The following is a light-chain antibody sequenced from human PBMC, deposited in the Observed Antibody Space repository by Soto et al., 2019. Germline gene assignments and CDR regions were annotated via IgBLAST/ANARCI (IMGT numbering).Light chain of an antibody. CDR2: AAS. CDR1: QSIDTY. V-gene: IGKV1-39*01. J-gene: IGKJ2*01. CDR3: QQSHSTPYT. Sequence: DIQMTQSPSSLSASFGDRVTLTCRASQSIDTYLNLYQQKPETAPKLLMYAASTLHSGVPSRFSGSGSGTDFTLTISSLQREDFATYFCQQSHSTPYTFGQGTKLEI.